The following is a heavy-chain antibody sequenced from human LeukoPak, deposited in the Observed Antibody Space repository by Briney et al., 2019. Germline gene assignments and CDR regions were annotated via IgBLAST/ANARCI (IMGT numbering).Heavy chain of an antibody. Sequence: PSETLSLTCTVSGGSISSSSYYWGWIRQPPGKGLEWIGSIYYSGSTYYNPSLKSRVTISVDTSKNQFSLKLSSVTAADTAVYYCARVAGDRLWPYYYYMDVWGKGTTVTVSS. D-gene: IGHD2-21*02. CDR2: IYYSGST. CDR3: ARVAGDRLWPYYYYMDV. V-gene: IGHV4-39*07. J-gene: IGHJ6*03. CDR1: GGSISSSSYY.